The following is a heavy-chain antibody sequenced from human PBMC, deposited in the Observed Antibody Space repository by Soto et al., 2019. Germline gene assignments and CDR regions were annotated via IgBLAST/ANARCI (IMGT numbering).Heavy chain of an antibody. CDR3: ARGRGYYDSSGPMYYFDY. D-gene: IGHD3-22*01. CDR1: GYTFTSYD. CDR2: MNPNSGNT. V-gene: IGHV1-8*01. Sequence: QVQLVQSGAEVKKPGASVKVSCKASGYTFTSYDINWVRQATGQGLEWMGWMNPNSGNTGYAQKFQGRVTMTRNTSISTAYMELSRLRSEDTAVYYCARGRGYYDSSGPMYYFDYWGQGTLVTVSS. J-gene: IGHJ4*02.